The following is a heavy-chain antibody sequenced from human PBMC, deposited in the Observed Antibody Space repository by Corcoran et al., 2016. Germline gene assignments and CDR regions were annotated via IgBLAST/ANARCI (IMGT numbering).Heavy chain of an antibody. V-gene: IGHV3-48*02. CDR1: GFTFSDYS. Sequence: EVQLVESGGGLVQPGGPLRLSCAASGFTFSDYSMNWVRQAPGKGREWVSYISSSSSTIHYAGSVKGRFNISRDNAWDSLYLQMNSLRDEDTAVYYCARRCSGSSCYFDNWGQGTLVTVSS. CDR2: ISSSSSTI. J-gene: IGHJ4*02. CDR3: ARRCSGSSCYFDN. D-gene: IGHD2-2*01.